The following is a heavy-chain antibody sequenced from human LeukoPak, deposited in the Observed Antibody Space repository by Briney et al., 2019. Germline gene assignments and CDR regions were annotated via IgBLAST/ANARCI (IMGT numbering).Heavy chain of an antibody. D-gene: IGHD6-6*01. CDR1: GFTFSSYA. CDR3: AKDGEYSSSSSGY. Sequence: GGSLRLSCAASGFTFSSYAMSWVRQAPGKGLEWVPAISGSGGSTYYADSVKGRFTISRDNSKNTLYLQMNSLRAEDTAVYYCAKDGEYSSSSSGYWGQGTLVTVSS. V-gene: IGHV3-23*01. J-gene: IGHJ4*02. CDR2: ISGSGGST.